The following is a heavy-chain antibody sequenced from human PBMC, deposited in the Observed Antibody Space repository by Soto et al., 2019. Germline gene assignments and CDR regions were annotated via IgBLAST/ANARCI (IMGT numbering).Heavy chain of an antibody. V-gene: IGHV1-69*06. D-gene: IGHD3-10*01. CDR2: IIPIFGTA. Sequence: SVKVSCKASGGTFSSYAISWVRQAPGQGLEWMGGIIPIFGTANYAQKFQGRVTITADKSTSTAYMELSSLRSEDTAVYYCARVDGSGSYYYYYYVMDVWGQGTTVTVSS. J-gene: IGHJ6*02. CDR3: ARVDGSGSYYYYYYVMDV. CDR1: GGTFSSYA.